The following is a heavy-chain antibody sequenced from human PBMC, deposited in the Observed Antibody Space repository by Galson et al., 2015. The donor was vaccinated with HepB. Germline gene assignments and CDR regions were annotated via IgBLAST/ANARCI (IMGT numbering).Heavy chain of an antibody. CDR3: ARVGRTSGWYDDY. Sequence: SLRLSCAASGFMFSSYGMNWVRQAPGKGLEWVSHITGSSSHAYYVDSVKGRFTISRGNAKNSLYLQMKSLRGEDTAVYYCARVGRTSGWYDDYWGQGTL. CDR1: GFMFSSYG. CDR2: ITGSSSHA. V-gene: IGHV3-48*01. D-gene: IGHD6-19*01. J-gene: IGHJ4*02.